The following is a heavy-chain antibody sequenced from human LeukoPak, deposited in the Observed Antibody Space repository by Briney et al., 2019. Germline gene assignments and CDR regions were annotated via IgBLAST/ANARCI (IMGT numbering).Heavy chain of an antibody. CDR3: ARHRWAVAGTLHAFDI. CDR2: IYPGDSDT. V-gene: IGHV5-51*01. CDR1: GYSFTSYW. J-gene: IGHJ3*02. D-gene: IGHD6-19*01. Sequence: GESLKISCKGSGYSFTSYWIGWVRQMPGKGLEWMGIIYPGDSDTRYSPSFQGQVTISADKSISTAYLQWSSLKASDTAMYYCARHRWAVAGTLHAFDIWGQGTMVTVSS.